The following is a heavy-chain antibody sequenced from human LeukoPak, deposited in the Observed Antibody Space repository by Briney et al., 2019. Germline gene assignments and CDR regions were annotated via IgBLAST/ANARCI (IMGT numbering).Heavy chain of an antibody. CDR1: GGTHINKRCD. D-gene: IGHD4-17*01. Sequence: ASVTDSFKSSGGTHINKRCDTNWPRQAPGQGLEWMGRIIPFLGLTSYAQSFQGRVTITVDESALTVYKEVRSMLSAYMFVYYCARRENVYGDYQRYYWGQGTLVTVSS. CDR3: ARRENVYGDYQRYY. J-gene: IGHJ4*02. V-gene: IGHV1-69*04. CDR2: IIPFLGLT.